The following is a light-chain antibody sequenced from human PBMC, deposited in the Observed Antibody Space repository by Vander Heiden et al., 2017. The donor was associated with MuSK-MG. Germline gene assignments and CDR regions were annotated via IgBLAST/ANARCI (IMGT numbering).Light chain of an antibody. CDR3: QESDGAPWT. J-gene: IGKJ1*01. V-gene: IGKV1-39*01. CDR2: GAS. Sequence: DIQMTQSPCSLSAYVGDRVTITCRASQTISTYLNWYQHKPGKAPELLIYGASNLLSGVPLRFTGSGSGTHFTLTIIRLQPEDFASYYCQESDGAPWTFGQGTKVEIK. CDR1: QTISTY.